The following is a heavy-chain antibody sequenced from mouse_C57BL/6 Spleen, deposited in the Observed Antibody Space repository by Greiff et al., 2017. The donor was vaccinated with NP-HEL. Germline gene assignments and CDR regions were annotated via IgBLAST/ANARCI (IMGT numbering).Heavy chain of an antibody. CDR3: AITTVVATSPFAY. CDR2: INPSTGGT. CDR1: GYSFTGYY. J-gene: IGHJ3*01. D-gene: IGHD1-1*01. V-gene: IGHV1-42*01. Sequence: EVKLQQSGPELVKPGASVKISCKASGYSFTGYYMNWVKQSPEKSLEWIGEINPSTGGTTYNQKFKAKATLTVDKSSSTAYMQLKSLTSEDSAVYYCAITTVVATSPFAYWGQGTLVTVSA.